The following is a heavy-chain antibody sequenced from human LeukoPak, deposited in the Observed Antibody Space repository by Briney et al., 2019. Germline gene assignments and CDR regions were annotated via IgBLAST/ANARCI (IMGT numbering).Heavy chain of an antibody. J-gene: IGHJ4*02. D-gene: IGHD2-21*01. CDR2: IYYSGST. V-gene: IGHV4-39*01. CDR3: ARGGETKAIVVVIELDY. Sequence: PSETLSLTCTVSGGSISSSSYYWGWIRQPPGKGLEWIGSIYYSGSTYYNPSLKSRVTISVDTSKNQFSLKLSSVTAADTAVYYCARGGETKAIVVVIELDYWGQGTLVTVSS. CDR1: GGSISSSSYY.